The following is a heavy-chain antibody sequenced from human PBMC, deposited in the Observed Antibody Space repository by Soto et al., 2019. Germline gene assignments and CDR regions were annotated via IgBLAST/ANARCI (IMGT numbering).Heavy chain of an antibody. CDR1: GFTFVMYA. CDR3: ARGALTTLAYYYGMDV. J-gene: IGHJ6*02. CDR2: INAGNGHT. Sequence: GASVKVSCKASGFTFVMYAIHWVRQAPGQGLEWMAWINAGNGHTTYAHKFQGRVTITADESTSTVYMEMSSLRGEDTAVYYCARGALTTLAYYYGMDVWGQGTTVTVSS. D-gene: IGHD4-4*01. V-gene: IGHV1-3*01.